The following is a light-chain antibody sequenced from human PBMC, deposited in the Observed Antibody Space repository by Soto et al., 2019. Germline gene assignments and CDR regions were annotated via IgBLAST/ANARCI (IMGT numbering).Light chain of an antibody. Sequence: QSALTQPASVSGSPGQSITISCTGTSSDVGSYNLVSWYQQHPGKAPKLMIYEGSKRPSGVANRFSGSKSGTTASLTISGLQAEDDADYYGCSYAGSSTSVVFGGGTKVTVL. CDR3: CSYAGSSTSVV. J-gene: IGLJ2*01. CDR1: SSDVGSYNL. CDR2: EGS. V-gene: IGLV2-23*01.